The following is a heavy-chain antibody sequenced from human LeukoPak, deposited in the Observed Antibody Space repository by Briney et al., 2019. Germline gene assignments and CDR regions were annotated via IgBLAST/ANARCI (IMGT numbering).Heavy chain of an antibody. D-gene: IGHD2-21*01. CDR3: ARVCYSPSSRATGYFDY. CDR1: GGTFSSYA. Sequence: SVKVSCKASGGTFSSYAISWVRQAPGQGLEWMGGIIPIFGTANYAQKFQGRVTITTDESTSTAYMELSSLRSEDTAVYYCARVCYSPSSRATGYFDYWGQGTLVTVSS. CDR2: IIPIFGTA. J-gene: IGHJ4*02. V-gene: IGHV1-69*05.